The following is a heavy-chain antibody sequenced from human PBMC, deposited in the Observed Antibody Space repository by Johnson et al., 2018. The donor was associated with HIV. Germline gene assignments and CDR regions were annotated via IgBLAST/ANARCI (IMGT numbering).Heavy chain of an antibody. D-gene: IGHD5-24*01. CDR2: IWYDGSNK. Sequence: QVQLVESGGGVVQPGRSLRLSCAASGFTFNNYGMHWVRQAPGKGLEWVAIIWYDGSNKNYTESVKGRFSISRDNSKNTLYLQMNSLRAEDTAVYYCARACRDGYTCDAFDIWGQGTMVTVSS. J-gene: IGHJ3*02. V-gene: IGHV3-33*01. CDR3: ARACRDGYTCDAFDI. CDR1: GFTFNNYG.